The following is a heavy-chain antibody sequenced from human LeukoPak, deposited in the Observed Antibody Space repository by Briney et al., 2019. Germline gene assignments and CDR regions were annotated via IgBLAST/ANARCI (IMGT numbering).Heavy chain of an antibody. V-gene: IGHV1-18*01. D-gene: IGHD3-3*01. CDR2: ISAYNGNT. Sequence: ASVKVSCKVSGYTLTELSMHWVRQAPGQGLEWMGWISAYNGNTNYAQKLQGRVAMTTDTSTSTAYMELRSLRSDDTAVYYCARERGFSDMDVWGKGTTVTISS. CDR1: GYTLTELS. J-gene: IGHJ6*03. CDR3: ARERGFSDMDV.